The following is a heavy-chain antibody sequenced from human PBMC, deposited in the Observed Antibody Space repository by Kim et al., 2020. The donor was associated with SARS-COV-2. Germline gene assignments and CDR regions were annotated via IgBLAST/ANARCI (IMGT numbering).Heavy chain of an antibody. CDR3: AKGRGYYGSGSDY. D-gene: IGHD3-10*01. V-gene: IGHV3-30*18. J-gene: IGHJ4*02. CDR1: GFTFSNRA. CDR2: LSYDGSNK. Sequence: GSLRLSCVASGFTFSNRAMYWVRQAPGKGLEWVAFLSYDGSNKDYVESVKGRFTISRDNSKNTLYLQMNSLTSEDTAVYYCAKGRGYYGSGSDYWGQGTLVTVSS.